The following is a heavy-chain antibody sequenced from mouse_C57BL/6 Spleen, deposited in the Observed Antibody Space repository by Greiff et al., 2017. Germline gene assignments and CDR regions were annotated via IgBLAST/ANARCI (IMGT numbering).Heavy chain of an antibody. V-gene: IGHV8-12*01. J-gene: IGHJ4*01. D-gene: IGHD2-4*01. CDR2: IYWDDDK. CDR1: GFSLSTSGMG. CDR3: DRSPRYYDNDGYAMDY. Sequence: VTLVVSGPGILQSSQTLSLTCSFSGFSLSTSGMGVSWIRQPSGKGLEWLAHIYWDDDKRYNPSLKSRLTISADTSRNQVFLKITSAETADTATDNCDRSPRYYDNDGYAMDYWGQGTSVTVSS.